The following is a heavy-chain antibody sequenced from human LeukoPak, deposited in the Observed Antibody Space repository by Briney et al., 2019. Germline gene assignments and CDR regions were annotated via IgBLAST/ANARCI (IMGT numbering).Heavy chain of an antibody. J-gene: IGHJ6*03. CDR1: GGSFSGYY. D-gene: IGHD2-21*01. V-gene: IGHV4-34*01. Sequence: SETLSLTCAVYGGSFSGYYWSWIRQPPGKGLEWIGEINHSGSTNYNPSLKSRVTISVDTSKNQFSLKVSSVTAADTAVYYCARDSGGAMDVWGKGTTVTISS. CDR2: INHSGST. CDR3: ARDSGGAMDV.